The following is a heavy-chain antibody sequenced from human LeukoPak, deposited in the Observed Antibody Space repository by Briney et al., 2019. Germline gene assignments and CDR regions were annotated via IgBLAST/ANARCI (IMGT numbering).Heavy chain of an antibody. J-gene: IGHJ5*02. CDR3: AREHSNYVRNNWFDP. D-gene: IGHD4-11*01. CDR1: GGSISSYY. CDR2: IYYSGGT. V-gene: IGHV4-59*01. Sequence: PSETLSLTCTVSGGSISSYYWSWIRQPPGKGLEWIGYIYYSGGTNYNPSLKSRVTISVDTSKNQFSLKLSSVTAADTAVYYCAREHSNYVRNNWFDPWGQGTLVTVSS.